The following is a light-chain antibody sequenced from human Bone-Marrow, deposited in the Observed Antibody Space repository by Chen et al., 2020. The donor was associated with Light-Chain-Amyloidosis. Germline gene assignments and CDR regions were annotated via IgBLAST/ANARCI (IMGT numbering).Light chain of an antibody. CDR3: QSYQGSSQGV. J-gene: IGLJ3*02. CDR2: EDD. Sequence: NFMLTQPHSVSESPGKTVIISCTRSSGSIATNYVQWYQQRPGSSPPTVIYEDDQRPSGVPERFSVSIDRSSNSASLTISGLKTEDEADYYCQSYQGSSQGVFGGGTKLTVL. V-gene: IGLV6-57*01. CDR1: SGSIATNY.